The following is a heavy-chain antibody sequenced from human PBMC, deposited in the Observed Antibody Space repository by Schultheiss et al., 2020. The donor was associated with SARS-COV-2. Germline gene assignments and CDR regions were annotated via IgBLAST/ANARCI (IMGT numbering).Heavy chain of an antibody. CDR3: ARVDVEMATIGYGMDV. J-gene: IGHJ6*02. CDR1: GFTFSSYA. CDR2: IWYDGSNK. D-gene: IGHD5-24*01. Sequence: GGSLRLSCAASGFTFSSYAMSWVRQAPGKGLEWVAVIWYDGSNKYYADSVKGRFTISRDNSKNTLYLQMNSLRAEDTAVYYCARVDVEMATIGYGMDVWGQGTTVTVSS. V-gene: IGHV3-30*04.